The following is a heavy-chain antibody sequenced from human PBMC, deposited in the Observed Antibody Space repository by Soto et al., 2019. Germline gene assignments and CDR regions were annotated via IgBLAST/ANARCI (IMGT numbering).Heavy chain of an antibody. J-gene: IGHJ6*02. CDR2: IYNYGKT. Sequence: EVQLVESGGGLIQPGGSLKLSCAASGLTVSNNYMSCVRQAPGKGLEWVSVIYNYGKTYYADSVKGRFTISRDTSKNTLHLQMDSLRDEDTAVYYCVRPLPSGQNYGMDVWGQGTTVTVS. CDR3: VRPLPSGQNYGMDV. CDR1: GLTVSNNY. V-gene: IGHV3-53*01. D-gene: IGHD3-10*01.